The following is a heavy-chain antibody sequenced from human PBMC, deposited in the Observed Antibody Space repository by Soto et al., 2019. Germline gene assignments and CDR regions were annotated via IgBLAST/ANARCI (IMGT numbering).Heavy chain of an antibody. V-gene: IGHV4-34*01. J-gene: IGHJ4*02. CDR3: AREYGDYGVIDY. Sequence: QVQLQQWGAGLLKPSETLSLTCAVYGGSFSGYYWSWIRQPPGKGLEWIGEINHSGSTNYNPSLKRRVTLSVDTSKNQFSLKLSSLPAADTTVYYCAREYGDYGVIDYWGQGTLVTVSS. D-gene: IGHD4-17*01. CDR1: GGSFSGYY. CDR2: INHSGST.